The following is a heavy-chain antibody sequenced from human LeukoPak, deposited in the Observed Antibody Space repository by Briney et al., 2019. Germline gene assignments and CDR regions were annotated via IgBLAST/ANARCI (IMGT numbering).Heavy chain of an antibody. CDR2: IYYSGST. Sequence: SETLSLTCTVSGGSISSSSYYWGWIRQPPGKGLEWIGSIYYSGSTYYNPSLKSRVTMSVDTSKNQFSLKLSSVTAADTAVYYCAGPLGDYAGVFDPWGQGSLVIVSS. CDR1: GGSISSSSYY. D-gene: IGHD4-23*01. V-gene: IGHV4-39*01. J-gene: IGHJ5*02. CDR3: AGPLGDYAGVFDP.